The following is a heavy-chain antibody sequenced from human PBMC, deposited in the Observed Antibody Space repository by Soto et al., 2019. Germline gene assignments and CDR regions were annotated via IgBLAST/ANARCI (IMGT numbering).Heavy chain of an antibody. CDR3: ARGSNGYHFDY. CDR2: ISSNGGST. D-gene: IGHD5-12*01. CDR1: GFTFSSYA. Sequence: EVQVVESGGGLVQPGGSLRLSCAASGFTFSSYAMHWVRQAPGKGLEYVSVISSNGGSTYYANSVKGRFTISRDNSKNTLYLQMGSLRAEDMAVYYGARGSNGYHFDYWGQGTLVTVSS. J-gene: IGHJ4*02. V-gene: IGHV3-64*01.